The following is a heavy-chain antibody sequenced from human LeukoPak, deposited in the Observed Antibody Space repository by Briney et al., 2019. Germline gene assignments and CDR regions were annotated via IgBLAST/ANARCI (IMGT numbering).Heavy chain of an antibody. CDR1: GFTFSSYW. D-gene: IGHD2/OR15-2a*01. Sequence: GGSLRLSCTASGFTFSSYWMTWVRQAPGKELEWVASIKHDGSDKYYVDSVKGRFTISRDNAKNSLYLQMNSLRVDDTAVYYCARYFSFESGSFYRPSDYWGQGSLVTVSS. CDR2: IKHDGSDK. CDR3: ARYFSFESGSFYRPSDY. J-gene: IGHJ4*02. V-gene: IGHV3-7*01.